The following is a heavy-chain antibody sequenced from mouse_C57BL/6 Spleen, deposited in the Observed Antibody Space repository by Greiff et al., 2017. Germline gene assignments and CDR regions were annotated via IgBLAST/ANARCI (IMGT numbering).Heavy chain of an antibody. CDR1: GYTFTSYG. J-gene: IGHJ4*01. D-gene: IGHD2-4*01. V-gene: IGHV1-81*01. Sequence: VQLQQSGAELARPGASVKLSCKASGYTFTSYGISWVKQRTGQGLEWIGEIYPRSGNTYYNEKFKGKATLTADKSASTAYMELRSLTSEDAAVYFSARTDYDGNYYAMDDWGQGTSVTVSS. CDR3: ARTDYDGNYYAMDD. CDR2: IYPRSGNT.